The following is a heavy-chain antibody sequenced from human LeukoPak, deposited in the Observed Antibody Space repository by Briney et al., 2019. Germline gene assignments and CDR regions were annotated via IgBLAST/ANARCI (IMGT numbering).Heavy chain of an antibody. CDR1: GFTFSSYG. J-gene: IGHJ4*02. V-gene: IGHV3-30*18. D-gene: IGHD4-17*01. CDR3: AKDTAHYGDGSDY. Sequence: PGGSLRLSCAASGFTFSSYGMHWVRQAPGKGLEWVAVISYDGSNKYYADSVKGRFTISRDNSKNTLYLQMNSLRAEDTAVYYCAKDTAHYGDGSDYWGQGTLVTVSS. CDR2: ISYDGSNK.